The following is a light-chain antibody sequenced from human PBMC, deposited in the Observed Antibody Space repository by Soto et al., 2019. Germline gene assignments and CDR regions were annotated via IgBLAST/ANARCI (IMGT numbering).Light chain of an antibody. CDR1: SSDVGGYNF. CDR3: CSYAGSYTLWV. J-gene: IGLJ3*02. Sequence: QSVLTQPRSVSGSPGQSVTISCTGTSSDVGGYNFVSWYQQHPGKAPKLIIYDVTKRPSGVPDRFSGSKSGNTASLTISGLQAEDEVDYYCCSYAGSYTLWVFGGGTKVTVL. CDR2: DVT. V-gene: IGLV2-11*01.